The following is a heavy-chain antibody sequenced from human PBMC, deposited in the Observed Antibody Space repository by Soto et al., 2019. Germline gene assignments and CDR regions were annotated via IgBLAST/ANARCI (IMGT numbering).Heavy chain of an antibody. Sequence: PGGSLRLSCAASGLTFSGHWMTWVRQTPGDGMQWVAAIQPDGSETFYVDSVKGRLTISRDNARHSLFLQMDGLRAEDTAVYYCTSRPSGMTYHAVFDFWGQGTLVTVSS. CDR1: GLTFSGHW. J-gene: IGHJ4*02. CDR3: TSRPSGMTYHAVFDF. CDR2: IQPDGSET. V-gene: IGHV3-7*03. D-gene: IGHD2-21*02.